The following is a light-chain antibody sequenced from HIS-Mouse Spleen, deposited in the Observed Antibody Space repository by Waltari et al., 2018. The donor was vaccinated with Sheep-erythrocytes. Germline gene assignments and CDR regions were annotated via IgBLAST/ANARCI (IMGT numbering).Light chain of an antibody. CDR2: YDD. J-gene: IGLJ2*01. V-gene: IGLV1-36*01. CDR3: AAWDDSLNGVV. CDR1: SSNIGNNA. Sequence: QSVLTRPPSVSEAPRQRVTISCSGSSSNIGNNAVNWYQQLPGKAPKLLIFYDDLLPSGVSDRFSGSKSCTSASLAISGLQSEDEADYYCAAWDDSLNGVVFGGGTKLTVL.